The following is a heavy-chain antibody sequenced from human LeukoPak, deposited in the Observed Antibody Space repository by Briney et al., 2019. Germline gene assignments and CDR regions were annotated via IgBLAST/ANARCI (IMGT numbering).Heavy chain of an antibody. V-gene: IGHV4-4*02. D-gene: IGHD6-13*01. CDR1: GGSISSSNW. J-gene: IGHJ3*02. Sequence: SGTLSLTCAVSGGSISSSNWWSWVRQPPGKGLEWIGEIYHSGSTNYNPSLKSRVTISVDKSKNQFSLKLSSVTAADTAVYYCARDRGSSWSRRAFDNWGQGTMVTVSS. CDR2: IYHSGST. CDR3: ARDRGSSWSRRAFDN.